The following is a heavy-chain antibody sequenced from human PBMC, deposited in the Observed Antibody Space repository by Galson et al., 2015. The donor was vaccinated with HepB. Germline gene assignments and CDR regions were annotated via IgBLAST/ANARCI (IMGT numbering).Heavy chain of an antibody. CDR2: INPNSGGT. D-gene: IGHD5-24*01. CDR1: GYTFTGYY. V-gene: IGHV1-2*02. Sequence: SVKVSCKASGYTFTGYYMHWVRQAPGQGLEWMGWINPNSGGTNYAQKFQGRVTMTRDTSISTAYMELSRLRSDDTAVYYCARVGRDGYNLCGFDPRGQGTLVTVSS. CDR3: ARVGRDGYNLCGFDP. J-gene: IGHJ5*02.